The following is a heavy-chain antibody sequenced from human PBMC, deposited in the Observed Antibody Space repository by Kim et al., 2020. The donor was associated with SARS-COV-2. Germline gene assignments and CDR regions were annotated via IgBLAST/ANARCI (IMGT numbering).Heavy chain of an antibody. CDR2: IYYSGST. J-gene: IGHJ4*02. CDR1: GGSISSSSYY. CDR3: ARHRYYYDSSGYYGTYYFDY. V-gene: IGHV4-39*01. D-gene: IGHD3-22*01. Sequence: SETLSLTCTVSGGSISSSSYYWGWIRQPPGKGLEWIGSIYYSGSTYYNPSLKSRVTISVDTSKNQFSLKLSSVTAADTAVYYCARHRYYYDSSGYYGTYYFDYWGQGTLVTVSA.